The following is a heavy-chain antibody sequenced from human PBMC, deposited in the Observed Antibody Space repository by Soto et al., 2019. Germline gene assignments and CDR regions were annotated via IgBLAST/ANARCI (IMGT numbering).Heavy chain of an antibody. J-gene: IGHJ6*02. CDR2: INAGNGNT. CDR1: GYTFTSYA. Sequence: ASVKVSCKASGYTFTSYAMHWVRQAPGQRLEWMGWINAGNGNTKYSQKFQGRVTITRDTSASTAYMELGSLRSEDTAVYYCARDGYCSSTSCSEFYYYYYGMDVWGQGTTVTVSS. D-gene: IGHD2-2*01. CDR3: ARDGYCSSTSCSEFYYYYYGMDV. V-gene: IGHV1-3*01.